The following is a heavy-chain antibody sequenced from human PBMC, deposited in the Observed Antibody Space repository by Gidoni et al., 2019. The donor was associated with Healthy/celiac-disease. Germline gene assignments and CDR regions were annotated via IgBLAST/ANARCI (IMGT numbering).Heavy chain of an antibody. CDR3: ARQDGYNYDAFDI. J-gene: IGHJ3*02. CDR1: GGSISSGSYY. CDR2: IYTSGST. D-gene: IGHD5-12*01. Sequence: QVQLQESGPGLVKPSQTLSLTCTVSGGSISSGSYYWSWIRQPAGKGLEWIGRIYTSGSTNYNPSLKSRVTISVDTSKNQFSLKLSSVTAADTAVYYCARQDGYNYDAFDIWGQGTMVTVSS. V-gene: IGHV4-61*02.